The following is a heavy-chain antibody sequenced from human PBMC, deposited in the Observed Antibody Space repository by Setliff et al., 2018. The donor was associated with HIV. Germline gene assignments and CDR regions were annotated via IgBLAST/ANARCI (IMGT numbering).Heavy chain of an antibody. V-gene: IGHV1-8*01. CDR3: ARVYVVLPTSNWFDS. D-gene: IGHD2-2*01. CDR2: MNPDTGYT. J-gene: IGHJ5*01. Sequence: ASVKVSCKASGYSFLSYDISWVRQATGQGLEWMGWMNPDTGYTGFAQKFQGRVTMTRNTSTRTAYMELSSLTSEDTAVYYCARVYVVLPTSNWFDSWGQGTLVTVSS. CDR1: GYSFLSYD.